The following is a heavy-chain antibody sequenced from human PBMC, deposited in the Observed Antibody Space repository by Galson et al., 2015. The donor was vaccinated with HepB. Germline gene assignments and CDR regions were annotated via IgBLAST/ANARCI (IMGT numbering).Heavy chain of an antibody. CDR3: ARAFEGTGDTGAFFYTFDV. D-gene: IGHD2-21*02. CDR1: GDSRRD. J-gene: IGHJ6*02. Sequence: SVKVSCKASGDSRRDFNWVQQATGQGLEWLGWMNPYNGDTRYAREFQGRVSMTRDTSTNTAYLELTALTPADSGVYYCARAFEGTGDTGAFFYTFDVWGQGTTVTVSS. CDR2: MNPYNGDT. V-gene: IGHV1-8*01.